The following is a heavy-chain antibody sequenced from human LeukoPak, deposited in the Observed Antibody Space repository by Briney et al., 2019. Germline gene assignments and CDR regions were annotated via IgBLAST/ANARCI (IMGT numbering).Heavy chain of an antibody. CDR2: IYWNDDK. V-gene: IGHV2-5*01. Sequence: SGPTLVKPTQTLTLTCTFSGFSLSTRGVGAGWIRQPPAQALEWLALIYWNDDKRCSPSLKKRVTITNDTSKNQVVLTMTNMDPVDTATYYCAHAFSWFGEYPYSMDVWGQGTTVTVSS. CDR3: AHAFSWFGEYPYSMDV. J-gene: IGHJ6*02. CDR1: GFSLSTRGVG. D-gene: IGHD3-10*01.